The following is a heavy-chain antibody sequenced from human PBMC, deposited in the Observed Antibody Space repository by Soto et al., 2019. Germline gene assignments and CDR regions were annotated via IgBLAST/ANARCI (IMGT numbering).Heavy chain of an antibody. D-gene: IGHD6-13*01. Sequence: QVQLQESGPGLVKPSETLSLTCTVSGGSISSYYWSWVRQPPGKGLEWIGYIYYSGSTNYNPSLKRRVTISVETSKNQFSLKLSSVTAADPAVYYCARASGYGAAYLDYWGQGPLVTVSS. V-gene: IGHV4-59*01. J-gene: IGHJ4*02. CDR2: IYYSGST. CDR3: ARASGYGAAYLDY. CDR1: GGSISSYY.